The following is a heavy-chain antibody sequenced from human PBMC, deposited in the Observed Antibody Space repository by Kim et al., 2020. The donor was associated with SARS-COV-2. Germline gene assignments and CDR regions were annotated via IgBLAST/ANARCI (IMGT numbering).Heavy chain of an antibody. V-gene: IGHV3-21*04. CDR2: ISSSSSSI. CDR3: ARDQGVLRYFDWRGEFDY. CDR1: GFTFSSYS. Sequence: GGSLRLSCAASGFTFSSYSMNWVRQAPGKGLEWVSSISSSSSSIYYADSVKGRFTISRDNAKNSLYLQMNSLRAEDTAVYYCARDQGVLRYFDWRGEFDYWGQGTLVTVSS. D-gene: IGHD3-9*01. J-gene: IGHJ4*02.